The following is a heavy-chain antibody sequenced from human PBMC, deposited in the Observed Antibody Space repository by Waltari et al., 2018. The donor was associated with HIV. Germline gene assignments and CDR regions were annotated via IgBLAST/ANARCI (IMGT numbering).Heavy chain of an antibody. D-gene: IGHD6-13*01. CDR2: IKSKTDGGTT. CDR1: GFTFSNPW. V-gene: IGHV3-15*01. Sequence: EVQLVQSGGGLVKSGGSLRLSCAASGFTFSNPWMNWVRPAQGKGPEWVGRIKSKTDGGTTDFAAPVKGRFTISRDDSRNTLYLQMNGLKTEDTAMYYCTTDPPIAADYYNHDMGVWGQGTTVTVSS. CDR3: TTDPPIAADYYNHDMGV. J-gene: IGHJ6*02.